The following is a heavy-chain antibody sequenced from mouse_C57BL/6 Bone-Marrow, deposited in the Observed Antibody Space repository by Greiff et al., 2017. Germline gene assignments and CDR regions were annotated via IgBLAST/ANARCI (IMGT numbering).Heavy chain of an antibody. V-gene: IGHV1-69*01. CDR2: IDPSDSYT. D-gene: IGHD2-4*01. Sequence: QVQLQQPGAELVMPGASVKLSCKASGYTFTSYWMHWVKQRPGQGLEWMGEIDPSDSYTNYNQKFKGKSTLTVDKSSSTAYMQLSSLTSEDAAVYYCAGWDYDVEWFAYWGQGTLVTVSA. CDR3: AGWDYDVEWFAY. J-gene: IGHJ3*01. CDR1: GYTFTSYW.